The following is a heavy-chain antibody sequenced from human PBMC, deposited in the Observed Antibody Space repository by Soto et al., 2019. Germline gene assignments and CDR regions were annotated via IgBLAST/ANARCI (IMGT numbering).Heavy chain of an antibody. CDR2: INPSGGST. V-gene: IGHV1-46*03. CDR3: GRARDRIMIAFGGFIVAPAFDY. D-gene: IGHD3-16*02. J-gene: IGHJ4*02. CDR1: GYTFTSYY. Sequence: QVQLVQSGAEVKKPGASVKVSCKASGYTFTSYYMHWVRQAPGQGLEWMGIINPSGGSTSYAQKFQGSMTMTSDTSPKTVVMVISSLRSAVTAVYYCGRARDRIMIAFGGFIVAPAFDYWGQGTLVTVSS.